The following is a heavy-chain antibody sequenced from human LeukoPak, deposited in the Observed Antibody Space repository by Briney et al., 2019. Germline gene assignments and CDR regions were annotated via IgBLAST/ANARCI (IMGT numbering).Heavy chain of an antibody. Sequence: GGSLRLSCAASGFTFSSYSMNWVRQAPGKGLEWVSYISSSSSTIYYADSVKGRSTISRDNAKNSLYLQMNSLRAEDTAVYYCARRVVVRPYYMDVWGKGTTVTVSS. J-gene: IGHJ6*03. CDR1: GFTFSSYS. D-gene: IGHD2-2*01. CDR2: ISSSSSTI. CDR3: ARRVVVRPYYMDV. V-gene: IGHV3-48*04.